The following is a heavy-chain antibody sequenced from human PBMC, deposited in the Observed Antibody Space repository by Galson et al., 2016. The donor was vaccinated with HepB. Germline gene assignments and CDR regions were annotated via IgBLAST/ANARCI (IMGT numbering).Heavy chain of an antibody. D-gene: IGHD5-12*01. J-gene: IGHJ6*02. CDR2: ISTSGTTI. CDR3: VRDGEWLPGMGDV. Sequence: SLRLSCAASGFAFSNYNMNWVRQAPGKGLEWLSYISTSGTTIYYADSVKGRFPISRDNARTSLYLQMNSLRDEDTAVYYCVRDGEWLPGMGDVWGQGTTVTVSS. V-gene: IGHV3-48*02. CDR1: GFAFSNYN.